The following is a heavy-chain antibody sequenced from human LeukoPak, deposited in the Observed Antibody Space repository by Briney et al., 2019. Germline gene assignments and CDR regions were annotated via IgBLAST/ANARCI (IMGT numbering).Heavy chain of an antibody. CDR3: ARTHYYDSRMTDY. V-gene: IGHV4-59*12. Sequence: SETLSLTCTVSGGSMSPYHWGWIRQPPGKGLEWTGYIYYSGSTNYNPSLNSRVTISVDTSKNQFSLKLSSVTAADTAVYYCARTHYYDSRMTDYWGQGALVTVSS. J-gene: IGHJ4*02. CDR1: GGSMSPYH. CDR2: IYYSGST. D-gene: IGHD3-22*01.